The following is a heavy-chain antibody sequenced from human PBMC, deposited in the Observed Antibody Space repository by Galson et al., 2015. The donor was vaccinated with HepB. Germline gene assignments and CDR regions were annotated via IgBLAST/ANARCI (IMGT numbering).Heavy chain of an antibody. J-gene: IGHJ4*02. D-gene: IGHD1-26*01. V-gene: IGHV3-33*01. CDR3: ARGGWQLHLAHYLDY. Sequence: SLRLSCAASGFTFSSYGMHWVRQAPGKGLEWVALIWYDESNTYYADSVKGRFTISRDNSKNTLYLQMNSLRAEDTAVYHCARGGWQLHLAHYLDYWGQGTLVTVSS. CDR2: IWYDESNT. CDR1: GFTFSSYG.